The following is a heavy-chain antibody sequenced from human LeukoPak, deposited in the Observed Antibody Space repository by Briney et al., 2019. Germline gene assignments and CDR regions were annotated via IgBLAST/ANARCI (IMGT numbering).Heavy chain of an antibody. CDR3: ASYAVAGEY. CDR1: GFTFSSYG. CDR2: ISGSGGST. J-gene: IGHJ4*02. V-gene: IGHV3-23*01. Sequence: GGTLRPSCAASGFTFSSYGMSWVRQAPGKGLEWVSAISGSGGSTYYADSVKGRFTISRDNSKNTLYLQMNSLRAEDTAVYYCASYAVAGEYWGQGTLVTVSS. D-gene: IGHD6-19*01.